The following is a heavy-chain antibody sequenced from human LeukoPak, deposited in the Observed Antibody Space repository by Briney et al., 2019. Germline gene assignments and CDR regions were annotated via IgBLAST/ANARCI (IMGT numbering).Heavy chain of an antibody. CDR3: ARCVAVAAIYYFDY. V-gene: IGHV4-39*01. CDR1: GGSISTTNYY. D-gene: IGHD6-13*01. CDR2: IYYGGST. J-gene: IGHJ4*02. Sequence: NASETLSLTCTVSGGSISTTNYYWGWIRQPPGKGLEWIGSIYYGGSTYYNPPLKSRVTISVDTSKNQFSLKVNSVTAADTAVYYCARCVAVAAIYYFDYWGQGTLVTISS.